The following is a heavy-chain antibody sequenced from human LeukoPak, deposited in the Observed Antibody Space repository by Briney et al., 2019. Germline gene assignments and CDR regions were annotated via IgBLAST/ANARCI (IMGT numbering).Heavy chain of an antibody. CDR2: ISSSGSTI. J-gene: IGHJ4*02. CDR3: ARVSGNYKLDY. D-gene: IGHD1-26*01. CDR1: GFTFNNYA. V-gene: IGHV3-11*04. Sequence: PGGSLRLSCAASGFTFNNYAMSWVRQAPGKGLEWVSYISSSGSTIYYADSVRGRFTISRDNAKNSLYLQMNSLRAEDTAVYYCARVSGNYKLDYWGQGTLVTVSS.